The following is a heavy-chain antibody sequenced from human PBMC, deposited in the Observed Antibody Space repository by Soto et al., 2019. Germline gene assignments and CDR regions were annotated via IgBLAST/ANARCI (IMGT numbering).Heavy chain of an antibody. J-gene: IGHJ4*02. V-gene: IGHV4-30-4*01. CDR3: ARDDWNDGSV. CDR1: GGSISSGDYY. CDR2: IYYSGST. Sequence: SETLSLTCTVSGGSISSGDYYWSWIRQPPGKGLEWIGYIYYSGSTYYNPSLKSRVTISVDTSKNQFSLKLSSVTAADTAAYYCARDDWNDGSVWGQGTLVTVSS. D-gene: IGHD1-1*01.